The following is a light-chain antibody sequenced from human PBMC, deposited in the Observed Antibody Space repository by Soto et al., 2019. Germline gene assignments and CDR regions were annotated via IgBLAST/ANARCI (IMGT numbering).Light chain of an antibody. Sequence: DIQMTQSPSTLSASVGDTVTITCRASQTISRWLAWYQQKPGKAPRLLIYTASTLESGVPSRFRASGSGTEFTLTISSLHPDDFATYYCQEYNNDWTFGQGTKVEVK. J-gene: IGKJ1*01. CDR1: QTISRW. V-gene: IGKV1-5*01. CDR2: TAS. CDR3: QEYNNDWT.